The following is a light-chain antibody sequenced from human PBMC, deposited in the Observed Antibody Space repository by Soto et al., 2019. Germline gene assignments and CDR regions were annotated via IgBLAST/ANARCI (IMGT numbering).Light chain of an antibody. CDR3: QQLNSYPRT. CDR1: QGISSY. CDR2: GAS. Sequence: DIQLTQSPSFLSASVGDRVTITCRASQGISSYLAWYQQKPGKAPQLLIYGASTLQSGVPSRFSGSGSGTEFTLTISSLQPEDFATYYCQQLNSYPRTFGRGTEVEIK. J-gene: IGKJ1*01. V-gene: IGKV1-9*01.